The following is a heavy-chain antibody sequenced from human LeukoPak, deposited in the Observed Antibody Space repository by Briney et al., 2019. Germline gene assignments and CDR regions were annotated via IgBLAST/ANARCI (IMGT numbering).Heavy chain of an antibody. V-gene: IGHV3-7*01. J-gene: IGHJ6*04. CDR3: AREWNYYGSGIMDV. Sequence: LTGGSLRLSCAASGFTFSSYWMSWVRQAPGKGLEWVANIKQEGGEKYYVGSLKGRFTVSRDNAKNSLYLQMNSLRAEDTAVYYCAREWNYYGSGIMDVWGKGTTVTVSS. CDR1: GFTFSSYW. D-gene: IGHD3-10*01. CDR2: IKQEGGEK.